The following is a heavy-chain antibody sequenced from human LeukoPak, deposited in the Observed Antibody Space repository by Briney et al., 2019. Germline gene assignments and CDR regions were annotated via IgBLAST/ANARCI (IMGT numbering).Heavy chain of an antibody. D-gene: IGHD2-2*01. CDR3: ARGYCSSTSCYGEPDDAFDI. V-gene: IGHV3-66*01. CDR1: GFTVSSNY. J-gene: IGHJ3*02. CDR2: IYTSGST. Sequence: GGSLRLSCAASGFTVSSNYMSWVRQAPGKGLEWVSVIYTSGSTYYADSVKGRFTISRDNAKNSLYLQMNSLRAEDTAVYYCARGYCSSTSCYGEPDDAFDIWGQGTMVTVSS.